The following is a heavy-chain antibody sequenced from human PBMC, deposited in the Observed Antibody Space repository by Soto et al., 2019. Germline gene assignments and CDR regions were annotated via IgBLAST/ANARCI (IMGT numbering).Heavy chain of an antibody. CDR1: GGSISSYY. CDR2: IYYSGST. D-gene: IGHD3-22*01. CDR3: ARDHYDSSGSGDY. V-gene: IGHV4-59*12. Sequence: SETLSLTCTVSGGSISSYYWSWIRQPPGKGLEWIGYIYYSGSTNYNPSLKSRVTISVDTSKNQFSLKLSLKLSSVTAADTAVYYCARDHYDSSGSGDYWGQGTLVTVSS. J-gene: IGHJ4*02.